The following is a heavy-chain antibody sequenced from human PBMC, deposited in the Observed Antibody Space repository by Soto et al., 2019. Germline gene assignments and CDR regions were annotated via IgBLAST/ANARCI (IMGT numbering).Heavy chain of an antibody. V-gene: IGHV1-2*04. CDR3: ARDPHPVVVPVGGWFDP. D-gene: IGHD2-2*01. Sequence: RASVKVSCKASGYTFTGYYMHWVRQAPGQGLEWMGWINPNSGGTNYAQKFQGWVTMTRDTSISTAYMELSRLRSDDTAVYYCARDPHPVVVPVGGWFDPWGQGTLVTVSS. CDR2: INPNSGGT. CDR1: GYTFTGYY. J-gene: IGHJ5*02.